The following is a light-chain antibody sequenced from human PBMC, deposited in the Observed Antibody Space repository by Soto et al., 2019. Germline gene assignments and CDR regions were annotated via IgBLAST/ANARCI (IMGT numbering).Light chain of an antibody. CDR1: SSDVGGYNY. V-gene: IGLV2-14*01. J-gene: IGLJ2*01. Sequence: QSALTQPASVSGSPGQSIAISCTGTSSDVGGYNYVSWYQQHPGKAPKLIIYDVSSRPSGVSDRFSGSKSGNTASLTISGLQAEDESDYYCSSYTSSSTLVFGGGTKVTV. CDR2: DVS. CDR3: SSYTSSSTLV.